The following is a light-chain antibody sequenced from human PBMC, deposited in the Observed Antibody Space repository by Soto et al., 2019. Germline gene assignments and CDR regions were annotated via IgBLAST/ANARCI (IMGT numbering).Light chain of an antibody. CDR2: AAS. Sequence: DIQMTQSPSSLSASVGDRVTITCRTSQSVSNYLNWYQQKSGEAPKLLIYAASTLQTGVPSRFSGSGSGTDFTVTISSLQPEDFATYYCQQSYSSPRTVGQGTKVEIK. V-gene: IGKV1-39*01. J-gene: IGKJ1*01. CDR1: QSVSNY. CDR3: QQSYSSPRT.